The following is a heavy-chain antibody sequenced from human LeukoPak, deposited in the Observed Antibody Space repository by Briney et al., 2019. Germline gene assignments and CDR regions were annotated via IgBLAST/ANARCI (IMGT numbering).Heavy chain of an antibody. CDR1: GYSISSGYY. J-gene: IGHJ5*02. CDR2: IYHSGST. CDR3: ARGPASPPHTNWFDP. Sequence: SETLSLTGTVSGYSISSGYYWGWIRQPPGKGLEGIGSIYHSGSTYYNPSLKSRVTISVDTSKNQFSLKLSSVTAADTAVYYCARGPASPPHTNWFDPWGQGTLVTVSS. V-gene: IGHV4-38-2*02.